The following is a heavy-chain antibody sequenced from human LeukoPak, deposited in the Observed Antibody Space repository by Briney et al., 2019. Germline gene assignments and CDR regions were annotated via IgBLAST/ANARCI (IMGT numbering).Heavy chain of an antibody. CDR1: GFTVSSNY. J-gene: IGHJ5*02. V-gene: IGHV3-53*01. CDR2: IYSGGGT. D-gene: IGHD3-22*01. Sequence: GGSLRLSCAASGFTVSSNYMSWVRQAPEKGLEWVSVIYSGGGTYYADSVKGRFTISRDNSKNTLYLQMNSLRAEDTVVYYCAREYDSSGYIFSSWGQGTLVTVSS. CDR3: AREYDSSGYIFSS.